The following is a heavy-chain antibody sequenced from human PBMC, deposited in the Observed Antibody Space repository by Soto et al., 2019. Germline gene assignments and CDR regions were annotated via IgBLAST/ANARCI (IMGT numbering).Heavy chain of an antibody. D-gene: IGHD3-10*01. J-gene: IGHJ4*02. V-gene: IGHV4-59*11. Sequence: QVQLQESGPGLVKPSETLSLTCSVSGGSINSHYWNWVRQTPGKGLEWLGYFYDRGSTNYNPSIKSRVTISVDISKNQFSLRLSSVTAADTAVYYCTRSGHPVYGSGSDFWGQGTLVTVSS. CDR1: GGSINSHY. CDR3: TRSGHPVYGSGSDF. CDR2: FYDRGST.